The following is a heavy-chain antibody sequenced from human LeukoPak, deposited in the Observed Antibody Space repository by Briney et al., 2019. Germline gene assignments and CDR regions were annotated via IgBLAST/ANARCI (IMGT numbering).Heavy chain of an antibody. CDR3: ARGSRFGVVGRDAFDI. J-gene: IGHJ3*02. CDR1: GFTFTKHW. V-gene: IGHV3-21*01. Sequence: GGSLRLSCVASGFTFTKHWMSWVRQAPGKGLEWVSSVSISSNYIYYADSVKGRFTISRDNAKNSLYLQMNSLRAEDTAVYYCARGSRFGVVGRDAFDIWGQGTMVTVSS. D-gene: IGHD3-3*01. CDR2: VSISSNYI.